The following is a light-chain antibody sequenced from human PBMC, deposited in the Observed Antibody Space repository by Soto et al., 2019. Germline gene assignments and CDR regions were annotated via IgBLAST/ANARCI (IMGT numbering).Light chain of an antibody. CDR2: EVT. CDR1: SSDVGRFNF. CDR3: SSYAGSNNVV. V-gene: IGLV2-8*01. J-gene: IGLJ2*01. Sequence: QSALTQPPSASGSPGQSVTISCTGTSSDVGRFNFVSWFQQHPGKAPKALIYEVTKRPSGVPDHVSASKSGNTASLTVSGLQAEDEADYYCSSYAGSNNVVFGGGTKLTVL.